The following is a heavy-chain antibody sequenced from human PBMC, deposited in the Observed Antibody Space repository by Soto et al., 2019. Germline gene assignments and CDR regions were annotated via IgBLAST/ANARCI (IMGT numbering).Heavy chain of an antibody. D-gene: IGHD6-6*01. J-gene: IGHJ4*02. V-gene: IGHV3-23*01. CDR2: ISASGAYT. CDR3: AKEVIAARPYYFDY. CDR1: GFTFSSYA. Sequence: PGGSLRLSCVASGFTFSSYAVSWARQTPGKGLEWVSTISASGAYTYYADSAKGRFTISRDNSKNTLYLQMRSLRAGDTATYYCAKEVIAARPYYFDYWGQGTLVTVSS.